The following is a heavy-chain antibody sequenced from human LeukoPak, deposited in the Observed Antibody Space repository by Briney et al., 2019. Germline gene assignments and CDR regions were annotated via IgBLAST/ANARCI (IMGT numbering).Heavy chain of an antibody. V-gene: IGHV5-51*01. CDR3: ARLGSGSQDSPLASNWFDP. CDR2: VYPGDSDT. D-gene: IGHD1-26*01. Sequence: GESLKISCKGSGYRFTNYWIGWVRQMPGKSLEWMGIVYPGDSDTRYSPSFQGQVTISADKSISTAYLQWSSLKASDTAMYYCARLGSGSQDSPLASNWFDPWGQGTLVTVSS. J-gene: IGHJ5*02. CDR1: GYRFTNYW.